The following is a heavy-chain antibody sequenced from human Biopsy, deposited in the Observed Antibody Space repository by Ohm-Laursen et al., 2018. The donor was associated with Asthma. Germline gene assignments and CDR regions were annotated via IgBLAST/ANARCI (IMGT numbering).Heavy chain of an antibody. CDR3: ARGPPVDRED. CDR1: GGSISSGGYY. D-gene: IGHD5-24*01. J-gene: IGHJ4*02. V-gene: IGHV4-31*02. CDR2: FYYTGST. Sequence: PSLTLSLTCTVSGGSISSGGYYWSWIRQHPGKLLDWIGYFYYTGSTYYIPSLKSRVTISVDTSKNQFSLKLSSVTSADTAVYYCARGPPVDREDWGQGTLVTVSA.